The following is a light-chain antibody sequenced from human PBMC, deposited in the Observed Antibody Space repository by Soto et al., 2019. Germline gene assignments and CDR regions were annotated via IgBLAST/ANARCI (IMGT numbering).Light chain of an antibody. CDR1: NSNIGSKY. V-gene: IGLV1-47*01. CDR3: AAWDNNLGGPA. J-gene: IGLJ2*01. CDR2: RNN. Sequence: QSVLTQPPSASGTPGQRVSISCSGSNSNIGSKYVYWYQQLPGTAPKLLMYRNNQRPSGVPDRFSGSKSGNSASLAISGLRSEDEADYYCAAWDNNLGGPAFGGGTKVTVL.